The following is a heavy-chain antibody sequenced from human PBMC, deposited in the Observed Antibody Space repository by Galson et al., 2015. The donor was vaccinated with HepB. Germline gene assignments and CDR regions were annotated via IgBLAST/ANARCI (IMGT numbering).Heavy chain of an antibody. Sequence: SLRLSCAASGFTFSSYWMHWVRQAPGKGLVWVSRINSDGSSTSYADSVKGRFTISRDNAKNTLYLQMNSLRAEDTAVYYCARGHGSGSFDPWGQGTLVTVSS. V-gene: IGHV3-74*01. CDR3: ARGHGSGSFDP. CDR1: GFTFSSYW. J-gene: IGHJ5*02. CDR2: INSDGSST. D-gene: IGHD3-10*01.